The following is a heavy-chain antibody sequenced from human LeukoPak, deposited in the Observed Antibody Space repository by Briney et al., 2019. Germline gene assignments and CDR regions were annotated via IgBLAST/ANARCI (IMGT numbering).Heavy chain of an antibody. Sequence: PGGSLRLSCAASGFTFSNYGMHWVRQAPGKGLEWVAVMWYDGSNKYYTDSVKGRFTISRDNAKNSLYLQMNSLRDEDTAVYYCARASFQRWLQLGGDWGQGTLVTVSS. J-gene: IGHJ4*02. CDR3: ARASFQRWLQLGGD. D-gene: IGHD5-24*01. CDR1: GFTFSNYG. V-gene: IGHV3-33*01. CDR2: MWYDGSNK.